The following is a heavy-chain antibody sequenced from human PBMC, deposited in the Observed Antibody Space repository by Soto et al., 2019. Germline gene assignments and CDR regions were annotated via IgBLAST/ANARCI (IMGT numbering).Heavy chain of an antibody. V-gene: IGHV3-33*01. CDR3: ARDLGELGSRYCYYGMDV. CDR2: IWYDGSNK. CDR1: GFTFSSYG. Sequence: QVQLVESGGGVVQPGRSLRLSCAASGFTFSSYGMHWVRQAPGKGLEWVAVIWYDGSNKYYADSVKGRFTISRDNSKNTLYLQMNSLRAEDTAVYYCARDLGELGSRYCYYGMDVWGQGTTVTVSS. J-gene: IGHJ6*02. D-gene: IGHD3-10*01.